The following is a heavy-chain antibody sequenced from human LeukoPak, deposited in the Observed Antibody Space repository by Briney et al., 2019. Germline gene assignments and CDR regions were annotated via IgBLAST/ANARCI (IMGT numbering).Heavy chain of an antibody. V-gene: IGHV4-61*02. D-gene: IGHD3-10*01. Sequence: PSETLSLTCTVSGGSISSGNYYWNWIRQPAEKGLEWIGRIYTSGSTNYNPSLKSRVTISVDTSKNQFSLKLSSVTAADTAVYYCARRMEHYGNYYFDYWGQGTLVTVSS. CDR1: GGSISSGNYY. CDR2: IYTSGST. CDR3: ARRMEHYGNYYFDY. J-gene: IGHJ4*02.